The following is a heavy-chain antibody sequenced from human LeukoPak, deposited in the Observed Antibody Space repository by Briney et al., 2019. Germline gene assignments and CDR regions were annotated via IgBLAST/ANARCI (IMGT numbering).Heavy chain of an antibody. CDR2: IFYSGST. CDR1: GGSVNSGSYY. CDR3: ARVRLFGSGRTGFDY. Sequence: PSETLSLTCTVSGGSVNSGSYYWSWIRQPPGKGLEWIGYIFYSGSTNYNPSLKSRVTISIDTSKNQFSLKLSSVTAADTAVYYCARVRLFGSGRTGFDYWGQGTLVTVSS. D-gene: IGHD6-19*01. J-gene: IGHJ4*02. V-gene: IGHV4-61*01.